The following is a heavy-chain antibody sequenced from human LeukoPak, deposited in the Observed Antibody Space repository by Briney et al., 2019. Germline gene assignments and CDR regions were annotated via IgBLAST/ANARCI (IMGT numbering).Heavy chain of an antibody. V-gene: IGHV1-69*13. CDR3: AREPVESTMIVVVSNYYGMDV. CDR2: IIPIFGTA. CDR1: GGTFSSYA. J-gene: IGHJ6*02. Sequence: GASVKVSCKASGGTFSSYAISWVRQAPGQGLEWMGGIIPIFGTANYAQKFQGRVTITADESTSTAYMELSSLRSEDTAVYYCAREPVESTMIVVVSNYYGMDVWGQGTTVTVSS. D-gene: IGHD3-22*01.